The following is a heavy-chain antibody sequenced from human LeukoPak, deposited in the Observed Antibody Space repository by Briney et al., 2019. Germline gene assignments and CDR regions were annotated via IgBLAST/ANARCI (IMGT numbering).Heavy chain of an antibody. J-gene: IGHJ5*02. CDR2: IKQDGSEK. CDR3: ARGSTLRYFVWFNTT. D-gene: IGHD3-9*01. Sequence: GGSLRLSCAASGFTFSSYWMSWVRQAPGKGLEWVANIKQDGSEKYYVDSVKGRFTISRDNAKNSLYLQMNSLRAEDTAVYYCARGSTLRYFVWFNTTWGQGTLVTVSS. V-gene: IGHV3-7*01. CDR1: GFTFSSYW.